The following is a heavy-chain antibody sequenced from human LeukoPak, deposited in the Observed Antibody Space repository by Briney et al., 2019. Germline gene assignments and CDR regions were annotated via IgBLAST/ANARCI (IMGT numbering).Heavy chain of an antibody. CDR1: GYTFTGYY. CDR3: ARDCSSTSCPLDY. V-gene: IGHV1-2*02. D-gene: IGHD2-2*01. CDR2: INPNSGGT. Sequence: ASVKVSCKASGYTFTGYYMHWVRQAPGQGLEWMGWINPNSGGTNYAQKFQGRVTMTRDTSISTAYMELSRLRSDDTAVYYCARDCSSTSCPLDYWGQGTLVTVSS. J-gene: IGHJ4*02.